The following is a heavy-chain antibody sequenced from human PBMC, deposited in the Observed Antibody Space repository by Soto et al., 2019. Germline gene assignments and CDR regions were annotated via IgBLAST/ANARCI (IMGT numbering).Heavy chain of an antibody. J-gene: IGHJ4*02. V-gene: IGHV3-30*18. CDR3: AKDTGAVAGTVDY. Sequence: QPGGSLRLSCAAAGFTFSRYGMHWVRQAPGKGLEWVAVISYDGSNKYYADSVKGRFTISRDNSKNTLYLQMNSLRAEDTAVYYCAKDTGAVAGTVDYWGQGTLVTVSS. D-gene: IGHD6-19*01. CDR1: GFTFSRYG. CDR2: ISYDGSNK.